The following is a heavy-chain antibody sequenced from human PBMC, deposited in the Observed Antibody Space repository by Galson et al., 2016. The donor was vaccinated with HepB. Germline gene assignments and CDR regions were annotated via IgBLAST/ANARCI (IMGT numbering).Heavy chain of an antibody. CDR3: VRRGDCYDVDL. D-gene: IGHD5-24*01. Sequence: QSGAEVKKPGESLKISCKGSRNTFTDHWIGWVRQRPGKGLEWMGIIYPGDSDTRYSPSFQGKVTISADKSRRYAYLQWSSLKASDTAMYYCVRRGDCYDVDLWGQGTLVTVSS. V-gene: IGHV5-51*01. CDR1: RNTFTDHW. CDR2: IYPGDSDT. J-gene: IGHJ5*02.